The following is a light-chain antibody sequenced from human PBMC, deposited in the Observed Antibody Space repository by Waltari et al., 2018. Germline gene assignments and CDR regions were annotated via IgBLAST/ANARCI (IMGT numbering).Light chain of an antibody. V-gene: IGLV2-14*01. CDR1: DSDVGAYNF. CDR3: SSYTTSNAPGV. Sequence: QSALTQPASVPGSPGQSITISCTGTDSDVGAYNFVSWYRQHPGKAPHLIIYEVSERPPGISERFSGSTSDNTASLTISGLQADDEAVYYCSSYTTSNAPGVFGTGTKVTVL. J-gene: IGLJ1*01. CDR2: EVS.